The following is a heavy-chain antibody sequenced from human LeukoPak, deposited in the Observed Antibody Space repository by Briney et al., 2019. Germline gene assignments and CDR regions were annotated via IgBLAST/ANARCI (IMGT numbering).Heavy chain of an antibody. J-gene: IGHJ3*01. V-gene: IGHV4-59*01. D-gene: IGHD1-7*01. CDR3: ARRNWNYIAFDL. Sequence: SETLSLTCTVSGGSISSYYWSWIRQPPGKGLEWIGYIYYSGSTNYNPSLKSRVTISVDTSKNQFSLKLSSVTAADTAVYHCARRNWNYIAFDLWGQGTMVTVSS. CDR1: GGSISSYY. CDR2: IYYSGST.